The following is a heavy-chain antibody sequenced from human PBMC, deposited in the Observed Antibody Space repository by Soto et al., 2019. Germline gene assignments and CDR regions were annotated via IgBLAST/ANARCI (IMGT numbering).Heavy chain of an antibody. Sequence: SETLSLTCAISGYSVSSNSAAWNWIIQSPSRGLEWLGRTYYRSKWYNDYAVSVKSRITINPDTSKNQFSLQLNSVTPEDTAVYYCARDRIAVAGIYYYGMNVWGQGTTFTVS. CDR1: GYSVSSNSAA. D-gene: IGHD6-19*01. CDR3: ARDRIAVAGIYYYGMNV. CDR2: TYYRSKWYN. V-gene: IGHV6-1*01. J-gene: IGHJ6*01.